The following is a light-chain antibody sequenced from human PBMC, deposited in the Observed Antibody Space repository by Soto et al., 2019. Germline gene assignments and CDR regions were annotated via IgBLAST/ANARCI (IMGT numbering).Light chain of an antibody. J-gene: IGLJ1*01. CDR2: DVS. CDR1: SSDVGGYNY. V-gene: IGLV2-14*01. CDR3: SSYTSSSRYV. Sequence: QSALTQPASVSGSPGQSITISCTGTSSDVGGYNYVSWYQQHPGKAPKFMIYDVSNRPSGVSNRFSGSKSGNTASLTISGLQAEDEADYYCSSYTSSSRYVFGTGTKLTVL.